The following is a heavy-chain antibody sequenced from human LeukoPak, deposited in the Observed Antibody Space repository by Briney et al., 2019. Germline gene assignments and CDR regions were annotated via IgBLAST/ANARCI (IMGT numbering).Heavy chain of an antibody. D-gene: IGHD6-19*01. J-gene: IGHJ6*03. V-gene: IGHV4-4*07. Sequence: SETLSLTCTVSGDSISRYYWSWIRQPAGKGLEWIGRIYNGGIITYNPSLKSRVTMSIDTSNNQFSLRLRFVTAADTAVYYCARDLRYSSGWSPSGMDVWGKGTTVTVSS. CDR3: ARDLRYSSGWSPSGMDV. CDR2: IYNGGII. CDR1: GDSISRYY.